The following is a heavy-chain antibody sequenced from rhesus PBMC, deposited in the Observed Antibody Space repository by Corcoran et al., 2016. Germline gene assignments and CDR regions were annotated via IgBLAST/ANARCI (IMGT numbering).Heavy chain of an antibody. V-gene: IGHV4-93*02. CDR1: GVSSSRRNW. CDR2: TYGSGGST. D-gene: IGHD4-4*01. J-gene: IGHJ4*01. CDR3: ARRGSYSFDY. Sequence: QVQLQQSGPAVVRPSETLSPTCAVSGVSSSRRNWLSWIRQSPGKGLEWDGGTYGSGGSTEYNPSLKSRVTISIDTSKNQFSLKLSSVTAADTAVYYCARRGSYSFDYWGQGVLVTVSS.